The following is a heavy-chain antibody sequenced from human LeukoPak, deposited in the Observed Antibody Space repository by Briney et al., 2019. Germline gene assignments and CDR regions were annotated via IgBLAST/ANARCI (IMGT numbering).Heavy chain of an antibody. CDR1: GYTFTSYG. Sequence: ASVKVSCKASGYTFTSYGISWVRQAPGQGLEWMGWISAHNGNTNYAQKLQGRVTITTDTSTSTAYMELRSLRSDATAVYYYARAVAVAGSSYYYYGMDVWGQGTTVSVSS. D-gene: IGHD6-19*01. CDR2: ISAHNGNT. CDR3: ARAVAVAGSSYYYYGMDV. J-gene: IGHJ6*01. V-gene: IGHV1-18*01.